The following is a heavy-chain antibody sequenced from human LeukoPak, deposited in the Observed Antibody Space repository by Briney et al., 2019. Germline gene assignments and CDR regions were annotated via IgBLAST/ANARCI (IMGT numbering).Heavy chain of an antibody. D-gene: IGHD6-6*01. CDR2: IYYSGST. Sequence: SETLSLTCTVSGGSISSYYWNWIRQPPGKGLEWIGYIYYSGSTNSNPSLKSRVTISADTSKNQFSLNLSSVTAADTAVYFCARRYGSSPALDYWGQGTLVTVSS. CDR3: ARRYGSSPALDY. V-gene: IGHV4-59*01. CDR1: GGSISSYY. J-gene: IGHJ4*02.